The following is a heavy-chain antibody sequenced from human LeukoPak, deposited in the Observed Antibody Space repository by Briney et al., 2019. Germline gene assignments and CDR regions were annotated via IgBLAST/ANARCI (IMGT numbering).Heavy chain of an antibody. CDR2: TNWNGGST. CDR1: GFTFDDYG. V-gene: IGHV3-20*04. J-gene: IGHJ6*03. Sequence: GGSLRLSCAASGFTFDDYGMSWVRQAPGKGLEWVSGTNWNGGSTGYADSVKGRFTIYRDNAKNSLYLQMNSLRAEDTALYYCVRAAVIDFYYYYMDVWGKGTMVTVSS. D-gene: IGHD2-21*01. CDR3: VRAAVIDFYYYYMDV.